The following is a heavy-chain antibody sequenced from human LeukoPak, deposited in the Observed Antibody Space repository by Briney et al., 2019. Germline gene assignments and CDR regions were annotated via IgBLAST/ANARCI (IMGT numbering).Heavy chain of an antibody. J-gene: IGHJ4*02. V-gene: IGHV4-34*01. CDR2: INHSGST. CDR1: GGSFSGYY. D-gene: IGHD3-22*01. Sequence: PSETLSLTCAVYGGSFSGYYWSWIRQSPGKGLEWIAEINHSGSTNYNPSLKSRVAISVDTSKNQFSLNLSSVTAADTAVYYCARGVVSSPYYFDDWGQGTLVTVSS. CDR3: ARGVVSSPYYFDD.